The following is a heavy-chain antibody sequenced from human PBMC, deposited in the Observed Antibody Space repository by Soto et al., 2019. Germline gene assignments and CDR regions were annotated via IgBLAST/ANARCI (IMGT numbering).Heavy chain of an antibody. CDR3: ARELEYYDILTGYPQSYGMDV. CDR1: GGSISSGGYY. J-gene: IGHJ6*02. V-gene: IGHV4-31*03. D-gene: IGHD3-9*01. Sequence: QVQLQESGPGLVKPSQTLSLTCTVSGGSISSGGYYWSWIRQHPGKGLEWIGYIYYSGSTYYNPSLKSRVTISVNTSKNQFSLKLSSVTAADTAVYYCARELEYYDILTGYPQSYGMDVWGQGTTVTVSS. CDR2: IYYSGST.